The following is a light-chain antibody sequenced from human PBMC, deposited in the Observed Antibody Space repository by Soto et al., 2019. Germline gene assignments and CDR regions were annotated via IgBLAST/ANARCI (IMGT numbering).Light chain of an antibody. Sequence: EILLRQAPGTLALSPGGRSTLSCMSTQTLRRTYIAWYQQKPGQATRLLIYGASTRATGIPARFSGSGSGTEFTLTISSLQSEDFAVYYCQQYNNWTRTSGQGPKGDI. CDR1: QTLRRT. CDR2: GAS. CDR3: QQYNNWTRT. V-gene: IGKV3-15*01. J-gene: IGKJ1*01.